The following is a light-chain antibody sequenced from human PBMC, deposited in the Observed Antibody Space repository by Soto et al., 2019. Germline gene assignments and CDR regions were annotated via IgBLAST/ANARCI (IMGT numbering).Light chain of an antibody. V-gene: IGKV3-20*01. CDR3: QQYGRSPYT. J-gene: IGKJ3*01. Sequence: EIVLTQSPGTLSLSPGERATLSCRASQSVSSNNLAWYKQRLGQAPRVVIYVASTRATGIPGRFSGSGSATYFTLTTGTLEPEDFAVYDWQQYGRSPYTFGPGPKVYIK. CDR2: VAS. CDR1: QSVSSNN.